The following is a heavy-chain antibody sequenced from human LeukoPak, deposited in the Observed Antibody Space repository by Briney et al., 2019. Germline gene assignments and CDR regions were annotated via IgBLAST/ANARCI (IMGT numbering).Heavy chain of an antibody. CDR2: IYYSGST. CDR3: AREKWGCHYMEV. V-gene: IGHV4-59*01. Sequence: KPSETLSLTCSVSGGSINNYYWTWIRQPPGKGLGWIGYIYYSGSTNYNPSLKNRVTISVDTSNNQFSLKLTSLTAADTAVYYCAREKWGCHYMEVWGKGTTVTVSS. CDR1: GGSINNYY. J-gene: IGHJ6*03. D-gene: IGHD2-15*01.